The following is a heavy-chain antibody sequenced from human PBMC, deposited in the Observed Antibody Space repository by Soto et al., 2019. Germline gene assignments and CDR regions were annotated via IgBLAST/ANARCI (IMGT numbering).Heavy chain of an antibody. CDR2: IIPIFGTA. J-gene: IGHJ4*02. Sequence: SVKVSCKASGGTFSSYAISWVRQAPGQGLEWMGGIIPIFGTANYAQKFQGRVTITADESTSTAYMELSSLRSEDTAVYYCTTVSLYYDFWSGPLWGQGTLVTVSS. V-gene: IGHV1-69*13. CDR1: GGTFSSYA. CDR3: TTVSLYYDFWSGPL. D-gene: IGHD3-3*01.